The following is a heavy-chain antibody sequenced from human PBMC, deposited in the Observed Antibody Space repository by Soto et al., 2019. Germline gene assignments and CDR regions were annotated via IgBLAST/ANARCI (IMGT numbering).Heavy chain of an antibody. CDR2: IVGSGGST. CDR3: AKVPDYGDYGVVYWYFDL. CDR1: GFTFSSDD. V-gene: IGHV3-23*01. D-gene: IGHD4-17*01. Sequence: GGSLRLSCAASGFTFSSDDMSWVLQDPGKRREWVSVIVGSGGSTSYADSVKGRFIISRYNSKNTLYLQINSLRVEDTAVYYCAKVPDYGDYGVVYWYFDLWGRGTLVTVSS. J-gene: IGHJ2*01.